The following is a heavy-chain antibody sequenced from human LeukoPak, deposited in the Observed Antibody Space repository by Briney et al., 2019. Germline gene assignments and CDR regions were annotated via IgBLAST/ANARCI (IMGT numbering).Heavy chain of an antibody. CDR1: RGSISGSIRSYY. Sequence: SETLSLTCTVSRGSISGSIRSYYWSWLRQPPGKGLEWIGYISSSGSVNDNPSLRSRVTISVDTSKKQFFLSLSSVSAADTAVYYCARIPLGYSGAYYFDYWGQGTLVTVSP. CDR2: ISSSGSV. D-gene: IGHD5-12*01. V-gene: IGHV4-4*09. CDR3: ARIPLGYSGAYYFDY. J-gene: IGHJ4*02.